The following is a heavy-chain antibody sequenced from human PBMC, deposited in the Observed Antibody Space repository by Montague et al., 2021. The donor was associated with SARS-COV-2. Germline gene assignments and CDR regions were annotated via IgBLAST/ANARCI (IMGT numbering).Heavy chain of an antibody. V-gene: IGHV4-59*13. J-gene: IGHJ4*02. CDR3: ARDFDY. CDR1: GGSINSYH. CDR2: MYYSGST. Sequence: SETLSLTCTVSGGSINSYHWSWIRQPPGKGLEWIGYMYYSGSTNYNPSLKSRVTLSVDTSKNQFSLKLSSVTAADTAVYYCARDFDYWGQGTLVTVSS.